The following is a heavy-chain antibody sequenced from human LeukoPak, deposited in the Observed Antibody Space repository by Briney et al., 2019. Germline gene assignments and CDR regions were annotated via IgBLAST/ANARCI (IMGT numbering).Heavy chain of an antibody. CDR1: GDSISSSNW. CDR3: ARVWYYGSGTNSDLYYYYYMDV. CDR2: INHSGST. J-gene: IGHJ6*03. V-gene: IGHV4-4*02. Sequence: SGTLSLTCAVSGDSISSSNWWSWIRQPPGKGLEWIGEINHSGSTNYNPSLKSRVTISIDTSKNQFSLKLSAVTAADTAVYYCARVWYYGSGTNSDLYYYYYMDVWGRGTTVTVSS. D-gene: IGHD3-10*01.